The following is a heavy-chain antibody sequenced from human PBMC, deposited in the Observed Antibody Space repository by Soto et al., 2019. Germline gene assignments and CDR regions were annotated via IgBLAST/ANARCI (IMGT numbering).Heavy chain of an antibody. Sequence: SETLSLTCAVYGGSFSGYYWSWIRQPPGKGLEWIGEINHSGSTNYNPSLKSRVTISVDTSKNQFSLKLSSVTAADTAVYYCARAGGDTVVPEYGMDVWGQGTTVTSP. CDR3: ARAGGDTVVPEYGMDV. CDR2: INHSGST. J-gene: IGHJ6*02. CDR1: GGSFSGYY. V-gene: IGHV4-34*01. D-gene: IGHD2-2*01.